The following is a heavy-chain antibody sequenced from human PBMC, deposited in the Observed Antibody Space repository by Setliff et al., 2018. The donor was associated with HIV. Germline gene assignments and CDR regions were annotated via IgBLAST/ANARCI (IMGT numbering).Heavy chain of an antibody. D-gene: IGHD3-3*01. J-gene: IGHJ5*02. CDR2: IRSKVYGGTT. CDR3: AKDYTPTFWEYNWFDT. V-gene: IGHV3-49*04. CDR1: GFTFGDYA. Sequence: GGSLRLSCTGSGFTFGDYAMTWVRQAPGKGLEWVGSIRSKVYGGTTEYAASVKGRFTISRDDSKSIAYLQMNSLKIEDTAIYFCAKDYTPTFWEYNWFDTWGQGTLVTVSS.